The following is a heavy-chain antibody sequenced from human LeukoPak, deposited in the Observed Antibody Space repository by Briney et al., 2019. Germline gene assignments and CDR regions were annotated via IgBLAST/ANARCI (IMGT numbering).Heavy chain of an antibody. J-gene: IGHJ4*02. D-gene: IGHD3-10*01. V-gene: IGHV3-66*01. CDR1: GFTVSSNY. Sequence: GGSLRLSCAASGFTVSSNYMSWVRQAPGKGLEWVSVIYSGGSTYYADSVKGRFTISRDNSKNTLYLQMNSLRAEDTAVYYCAKESPRGEYFFDYWGQGTLVTVSS. CDR3: AKESPRGEYFFDY. CDR2: IYSGGST.